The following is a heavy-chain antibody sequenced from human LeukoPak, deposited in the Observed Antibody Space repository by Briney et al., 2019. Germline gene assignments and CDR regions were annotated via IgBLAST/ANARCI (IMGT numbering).Heavy chain of an antibody. J-gene: IGHJ2*01. Sequence: SETLTLTCTPSGGSTGSSSYYWGWIRQPPGQGLEWIGTISYSGNTYYNPSLKSRVTISVDTSKNQFSLKLSSVTAADTAVYYCARASAMPSRYFDLWGRGTLVTVSS. CDR3: ARASAMPSRYFDL. D-gene: IGHD2-2*01. CDR1: GGSTGSSSYY. CDR2: ISYSGNT. V-gene: IGHV4-39*07.